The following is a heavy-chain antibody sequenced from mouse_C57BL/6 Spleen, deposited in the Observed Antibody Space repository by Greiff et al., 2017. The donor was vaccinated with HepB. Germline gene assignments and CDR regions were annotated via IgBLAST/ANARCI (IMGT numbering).Heavy chain of an antibody. CDR1: GYAFSSSW. D-gene: IGHD1-1*01. CDR2: IYPGDGDT. V-gene: IGHV1-82*01. CDR3: ASPYYYGSSFYFDY. Sequence: VKLVESGPELVKPGASVKISCKASGYAFSSSWMNWVKQRPGKGLEWIGRIYPGDGDTNYNGKFKGKATLTADKSSSTAYMQLSSLTSEDSAVYFCASPYYYGSSFYFDYWGQGTTLTVSS. J-gene: IGHJ2*01.